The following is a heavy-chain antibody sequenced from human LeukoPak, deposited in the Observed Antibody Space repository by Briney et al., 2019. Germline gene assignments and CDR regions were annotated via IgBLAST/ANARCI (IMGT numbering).Heavy chain of an antibody. D-gene: IGHD6-19*01. Sequence: SETLSLTCTVSGGSISSYYWSWVRQPAGKGLEWVGRIYTSGSTNYNPSLKSRVTMSVDTSKNQFSLKLSSVTAAGTAVYYCARGPGVAGTAHYYMDVWGKGTTVTVSS. V-gene: IGHV4-4*07. CDR1: GGSISSYY. J-gene: IGHJ6*03. CDR3: ARGPGVAGTAHYYMDV. CDR2: IYTSGST.